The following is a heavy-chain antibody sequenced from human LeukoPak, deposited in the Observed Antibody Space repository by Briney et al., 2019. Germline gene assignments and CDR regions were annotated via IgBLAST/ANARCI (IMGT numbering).Heavy chain of an antibody. CDR2: IYHSGST. Sequence: SETLSLTCTVSGGSISSGGYYWSWIRQPPGKGLEWIGYIYHSGSTYYNPSLKSRVTISVDRSKNQFSLKLSSVTAADTAVYYCARGTTTVHNFDYWGQGTLVTVSS. D-gene: IGHD1-1*01. V-gene: IGHV4-30-2*01. CDR1: GGSISSGGYY. J-gene: IGHJ4*02. CDR3: ARGTTTVHNFDY.